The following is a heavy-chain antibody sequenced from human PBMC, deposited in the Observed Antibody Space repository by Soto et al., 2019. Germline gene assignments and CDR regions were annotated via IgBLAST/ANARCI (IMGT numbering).Heavy chain of an antibody. D-gene: IGHD6-19*01. J-gene: IGHJ4*02. Sequence: LDPLSQTSSYSASTIRIAQYWTWVRQPPGKGLEWIGDIHHSGSTNNNPSLRSRLIMSVDTSKNQFSLNLNSVTAADTAVYYCARSFGWYAIDQWGQG. CDR1: ASTIRIAQY. V-gene: IGHV4-38-2*02. CDR2: IHHSGST. CDR3: ARSFGWYAIDQ.